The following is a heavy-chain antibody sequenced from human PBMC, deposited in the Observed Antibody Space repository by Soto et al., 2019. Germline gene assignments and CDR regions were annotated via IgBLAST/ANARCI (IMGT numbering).Heavy chain of an antibody. V-gene: IGHV3-23*01. J-gene: IGHJ4*02. D-gene: IGHD3-9*01. Sequence: EVQLLESGGDLVQPGGSLRLSCAASGFTFTSYAMSWIRQAPGKGLECVSAITGGGDNTYYADSVKGRFTISRDNSKNTLYLPVNSLRAGDTAFYYCTQDGGSRDWLTVNWGQGTLVTVSS. CDR1: GFTFTSYA. CDR3: TQDGGSRDWLTVN. CDR2: ITGGGDNT.